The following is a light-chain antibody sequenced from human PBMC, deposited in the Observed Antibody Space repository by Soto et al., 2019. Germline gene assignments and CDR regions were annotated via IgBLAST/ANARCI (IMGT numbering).Light chain of an antibody. V-gene: IGKV2-30*02. CDR1: QSLVHIDGIAY. CDR3: MQGTHWPIT. J-gene: IGKJ5*01. CDR2: KVS. Sequence: DLVMTQSPLSLPVTLGQPASISCRSNQSLVHIDGIAYFSWFQQRPGRSPRRLLYKVSNRDSGVPARFSGSGSGTDFALKISRVEAEDVGVYYCMQGTHWPITFGQGTRLEIK.